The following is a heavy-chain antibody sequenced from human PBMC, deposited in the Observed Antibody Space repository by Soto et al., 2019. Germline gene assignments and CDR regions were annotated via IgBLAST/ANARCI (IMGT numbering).Heavy chain of an antibody. J-gene: IGHJ5*02. CDR3: ERHTDGVWFDP. V-gene: IGHV1-18*01. Sequence: APVKVSCKASGYTFTSYGISWVRQAPGQGLEWMGWISAYNGNTNYAQKLQGRVTMTTDTSTSTAYMEMRSLRSDDTAVYYCERHTDGVWFDPWGQGTLVTVSS. CDR2: ISAYNGNT. D-gene: IGHD2-2*02. CDR1: GYTFTSYG.